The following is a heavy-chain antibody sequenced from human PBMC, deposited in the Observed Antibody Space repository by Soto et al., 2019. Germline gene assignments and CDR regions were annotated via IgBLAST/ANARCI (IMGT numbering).Heavy chain of an antibody. J-gene: IGHJ4*02. CDR1: GFTFSSHG. CDR3: AKLRVLEWEVQESDY. V-gene: IGHV3-30*18. Sequence: VHLVESGGGVVQPGRSLRLSCAASGFTFSSHGMHWIRQAPGKGLEWVAVIPYDGSHQYYADSVKGRFSISRDNSKNTLYLQMNSLRAEHTAVYYCAKLRVLEWEVQESDYWGQGTLVSVSS. CDR2: IPYDGSHQ. D-gene: IGHD3-3*01.